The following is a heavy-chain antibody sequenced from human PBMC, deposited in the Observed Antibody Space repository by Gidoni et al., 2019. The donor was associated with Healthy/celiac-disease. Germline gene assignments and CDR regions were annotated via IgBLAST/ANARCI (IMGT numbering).Heavy chain of an antibody. J-gene: IGHJ3*02. CDR1: GGSLSSYY. CDR2: IYTSGST. Sequence: QVQLQESGPGLVKPSETLSLTCTVSGGSLSSYYWSWIRQPAGKGLEWIGRIYTSGSTNYNPSLKSRVTMSVDTSKNQFSLKLSSVTAADTAVYYCARDHYDSSGYYFTAFDIWGQGTMVTVSS. CDR3: ARDHYDSSGYYFTAFDI. V-gene: IGHV4-4*07. D-gene: IGHD3-22*01.